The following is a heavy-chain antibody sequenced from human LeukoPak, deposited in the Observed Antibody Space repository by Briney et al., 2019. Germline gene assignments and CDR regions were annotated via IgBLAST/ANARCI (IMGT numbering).Heavy chain of an antibody. CDR2: INHGGST. D-gene: IGHD3-22*01. V-gene: IGHV4-4*02. CDR1: GGSISSSNW. J-gene: IGHJ5*02. Sequence: PSETLSLTCAVSGGSISSSNWWSWVRQPPGKGLEWIGEINHGGSTNYNPSLKSRVTISVDTSKNQFSLKLSSVTAADTAVYYCARDYYDSSGYFRSYWFDPWGQGTLVTVSS. CDR3: ARDYYDSSGYFRSYWFDP.